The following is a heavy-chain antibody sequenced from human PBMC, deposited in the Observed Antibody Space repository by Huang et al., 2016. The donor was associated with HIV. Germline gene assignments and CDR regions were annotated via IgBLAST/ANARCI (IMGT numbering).Heavy chain of an antibody. Sequence: QVYLHESGPGRLKPSDTLSLTCTVSGGPMTGFSWSWIRQSVAKGLEWVGHIHSGGNTDFCPTLRRRIAMSIHPTKNQFSLALNSMTAADAGVYYCARDNAYRGFFDFWGQGVLVTVPS. CDR1: GGPMTGFS. J-gene: IGHJ4*02. V-gene: IGHV4-4*07. CDR2: IHSGGNT. D-gene: IGHD4-4*01. CDR3: ARDNAYRGFFDF.